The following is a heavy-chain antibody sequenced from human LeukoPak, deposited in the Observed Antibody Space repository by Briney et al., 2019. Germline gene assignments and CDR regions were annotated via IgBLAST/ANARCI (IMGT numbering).Heavy chain of an antibody. D-gene: IGHD6-19*01. J-gene: IGHJ4*02. V-gene: IGHV3-21*01. CDR3: ARFIAVAGVDY. CDR2: ISSSSSYI. Sequence: GGSLRLSCAASGFTFSSYSMNWVRQAPGKGLEWVTSISSSSSYIYYADSVKGRFTISRDNAKNSLYLQMNSLRAEDTAVYYCARFIAVAGVDYWGQGTLVTVSS. CDR1: GFTFSSYS.